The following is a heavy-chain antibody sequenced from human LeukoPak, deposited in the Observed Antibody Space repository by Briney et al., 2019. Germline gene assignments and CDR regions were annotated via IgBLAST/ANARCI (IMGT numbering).Heavy chain of an antibody. CDR1: GYSFTSYW. CDR2: IYPGDSDT. J-gene: IGHJ3*02. V-gene: IGHV5-51*01. Sequence: GESLKISCKGSGYSFTSYWIGWVRQMPGKGLEWMGIIYPGDSDTGYSPSFQGQVTISADKSISTAYLQWSSLKASDTAMYYCARPGIAAAGALAFDIWGQGTMVTVSS. CDR3: ARPGIAAAGALAFDI. D-gene: IGHD6-13*01.